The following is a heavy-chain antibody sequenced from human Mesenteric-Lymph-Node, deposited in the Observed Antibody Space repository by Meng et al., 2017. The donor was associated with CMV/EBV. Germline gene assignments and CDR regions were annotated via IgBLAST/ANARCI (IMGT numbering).Heavy chain of an antibody. D-gene: IGHD3-10*01. CDR2: ISSSGSYI. Sequence: GESLKISCAASGFTFSSYSMNWVRQAPGKGLEWVSSISSSGSYIYYANSVRGRFTISRDNANNSLYLQMNSLRAEDTAVYYCARGERDVSAPPFGPWGRGTLVTVSS. J-gene: IGHJ5*02. CDR3: ARGERDVSAPPFGP. CDR1: GFTFSSYS. V-gene: IGHV3-21*01.